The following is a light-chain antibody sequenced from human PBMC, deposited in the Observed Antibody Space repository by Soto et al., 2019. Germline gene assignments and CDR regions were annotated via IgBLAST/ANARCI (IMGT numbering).Light chain of an antibody. J-gene: IGLJ1*01. CDR3: CSYSTDTTLYV. V-gene: IGLV2-14*01. Sequence: QSALTQPASVSGSPGQSITISCSGTNSDVGDYNLVSWYQQRAGEAPKLVIFDVSNRPSGVSDRFSGSKSGNTASLTISGLQAEDEGDYFCCSYSTDTTLYVFGSGTKVTV. CDR2: DVS. CDR1: NSDVGDYNL.